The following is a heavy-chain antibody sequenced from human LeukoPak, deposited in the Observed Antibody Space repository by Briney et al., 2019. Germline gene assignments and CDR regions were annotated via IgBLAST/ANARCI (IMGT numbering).Heavy chain of an antibody. CDR3: ARGCSGGNPSYFDY. V-gene: IGHV4-38-2*02. J-gene: IGHJ4*02. CDR2: IYHSGST. Sequence: PSETLSLTCTVSGYSISSGYYWGWIRQPPGKGLEWIGSIYHSGSTYYNPSLKSRVTISVDTSKNQFSLKLSSVTAADTAVYYCARGCSGGNPSYFDYWGQGTLVTVSS. CDR1: GYSISSGYY. D-gene: IGHD4-23*01.